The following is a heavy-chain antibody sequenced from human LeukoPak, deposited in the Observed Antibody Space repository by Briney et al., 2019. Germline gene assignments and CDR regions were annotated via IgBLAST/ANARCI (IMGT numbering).Heavy chain of an antibody. D-gene: IGHD3-10*01. CDR3: ARGDYYGLPFDY. J-gene: IGHJ4*02. CDR2: IWYDGGNK. V-gene: IGHV3-33*01. Sequence: GGSLRLSCAASGFTFSNFGMHWVRQAPGKGLEWVAVIWYDGGNKYYADSVQGRFTVSRDNSKNTLYLQMNSLRVEDTAVYYCARGDYYGLPFDYWGQGTLVTASS. CDR1: GFTFSNFG.